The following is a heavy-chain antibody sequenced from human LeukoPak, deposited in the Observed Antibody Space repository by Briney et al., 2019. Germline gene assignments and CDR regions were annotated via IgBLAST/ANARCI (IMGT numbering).Heavy chain of an antibody. D-gene: IGHD2-2*01. J-gene: IGHJ6*02. Sequence: ASVTVSCKASGYTLTSYGISWVRQAPGQGLEWMGWISAYNGNTNYAQKLQGRVTMTTDTSTSTAYMELRSLRSDDTAVYYCARDSCSSTSCLYYYYGMDVWGQGTTVTVSS. V-gene: IGHV1-18*01. CDR2: ISAYNGNT. CDR3: ARDSCSSTSCLYYYYGMDV. CDR1: GYTLTSYG.